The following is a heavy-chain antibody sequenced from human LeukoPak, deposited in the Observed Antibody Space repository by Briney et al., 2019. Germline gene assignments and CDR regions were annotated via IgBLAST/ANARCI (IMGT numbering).Heavy chain of an antibody. CDR3: AREVSPSSSNYYYYGMDV. CDR1: GGSISSGGYY. J-gene: IGHJ6*02. D-gene: IGHD2-2*01. CDR2: IYYSGST. Sequence: PSETLSLTCTVSGGSISSGGYYWSWIRQHPGKGLEWIGYIYYSGSTYYNPSLKSRVTISVDTSKNQFSLKLSSVTAADTAVYYCAREVSPSSSNYYYYGMDVWGQGTTVTVSS. V-gene: IGHV4-31*03.